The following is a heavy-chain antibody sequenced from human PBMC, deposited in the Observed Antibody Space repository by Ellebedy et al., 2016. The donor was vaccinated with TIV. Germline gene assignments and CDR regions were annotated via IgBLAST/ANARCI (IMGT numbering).Heavy chain of an antibody. D-gene: IGHD1-26*01. J-gene: IGHJ5*02. CDR2: ISSSGTTI. Sequence: GGSLRLSCAASGFTFSGYYMSWIRQAPGKGLEWISDISSSGTTIYYADSVKGRFTISRDNAKNSLYLHMNSLRAEDTAVYYCARDARFIDHQHNWFDPWGQGTLVTVSS. CDR1: GFTFSGYY. V-gene: IGHV3-11*01. CDR3: ARDARFIDHQHNWFDP.